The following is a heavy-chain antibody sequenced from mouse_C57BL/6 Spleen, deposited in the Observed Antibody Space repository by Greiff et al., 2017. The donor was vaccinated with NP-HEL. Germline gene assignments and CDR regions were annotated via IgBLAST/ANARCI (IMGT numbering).Heavy chain of an antibody. CDR1: GFTFSSYG. D-gene: IGHD1-1*01. CDR2: ISSGGSYT. J-gene: IGHJ2*01. V-gene: IGHV5-6*02. Sequence: EVMLVESGGDLVKPGGSLKLSCAASGFTFSSYGMSWVRQTPDKRLEWVATISSGGSYTYYPDSVKGRFTISRDNAKNTLYLQMSSLKSEDTAMYYCARRVITTEYFDYWGQGTTLTVSS. CDR3: ARRVITTEYFDY.